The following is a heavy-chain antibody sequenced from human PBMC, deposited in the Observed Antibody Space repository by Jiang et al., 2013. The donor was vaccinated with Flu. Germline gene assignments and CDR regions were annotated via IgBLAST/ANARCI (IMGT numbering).Heavy chain of an antibody. J-gene: IGHJ5*02. CDR2: IYYSGST. CDR1: GGSISSYY. V-gene: IGHV4-59*08. CDR3: AGYSGSYRGAWFDP. Sequence: GPGLVKPSETLSLTCTVSGGSISSYYWSWIRQPPGKGLEWIGYIYYSGSTNYNPSLKSRVTISVDTSKNQFSLKLSSVTAADTAVYYCAGYSGSYRGAWFDPWGQGTLVTVSS. D-gene: IGHD1-26*01.